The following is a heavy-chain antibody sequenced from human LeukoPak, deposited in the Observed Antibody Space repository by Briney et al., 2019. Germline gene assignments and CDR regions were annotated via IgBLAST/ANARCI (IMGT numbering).Heavy chain of an antibody. V-gene: IGHV2-70*01. CDR3: ARTLYYGSGSYYNQFGAFDI. CDR2: IDWDDDK. J-gene: IGHJ3*02. Sequence: SGPALVKPTQTLTLTCTFSGFSLSTSGMCVSWIRQPPGKALEWLALIDWDDDKYYSTSLKTRLTISKDTSKNQVVLIMTNMDPVDTATYYCARTLYYGSGSYYNQFGAFDIWGQGTMVTVSP. CDR1: GFSLSTSGMC. D-gene: IGHD3-10*01.